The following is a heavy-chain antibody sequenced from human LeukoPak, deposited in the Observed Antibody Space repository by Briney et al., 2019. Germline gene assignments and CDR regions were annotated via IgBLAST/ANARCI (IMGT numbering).Heavy chain of an antibody. CDR3: ARDLNSGSYESTFDY. CDR1: GYTFTSYY. D-gene: IGHD1-26*01. V-gene: IGHV1-46*01. J-gene: IGHJ4*02. Sequence: ASVKVSCKASGYTFTSYYMHWVRQAPGQGLEWMGIINPSGGSTSYAQKFQGRVTMTRDTSTSTVYMELSSLRSEDTAVYYCARDLNSGSYESTFDYWGQGTLVTVSS. CDR2: INPSGGST.